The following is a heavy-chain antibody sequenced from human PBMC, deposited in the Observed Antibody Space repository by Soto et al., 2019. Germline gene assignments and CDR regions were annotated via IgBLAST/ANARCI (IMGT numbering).Heavy chain of an antibody. D-gene: IGHD2-2*01. CDR1: GYTFVNYA. CDR3: AKTDYYCSSTSCNWDY. V-gene: IGHV1-3*01. Sequence: GASVKVSCKASGYTFVNYAMHWVRQAPGQRLEWVGWITVGNGNSRYSENLRGRVAFTRDTSASTAYMELSSLRSEDTSVYYCAKTDYYCSSTSCNWDYWGQGTLVTVSS. CDR2: ITVGNGNS. J-gene: IGHJ4*02.